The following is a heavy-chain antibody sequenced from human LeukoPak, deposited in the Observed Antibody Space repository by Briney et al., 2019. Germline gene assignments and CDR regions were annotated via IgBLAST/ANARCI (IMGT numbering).Heavy chain of an antibody. CDR3: ARDGPRTGTPHRVFCMDV. CDR2: INPNSGGT. D-gene: IGHD1-1*01. Sequence: ASVKVSCKASGYTFTGYYMHWVRQAPGQGLEWMGRINPNSGGTNYAQKFQGRVTMTRDTSISTAYMELSRLRSDDTAVYYCARDGPRTGTPHRVFCMDVWGKGTTVTVSP. CDR1: GYTFTGYY. V-gene: IGHV1-2*06. J-gene: IGHJ6*04.